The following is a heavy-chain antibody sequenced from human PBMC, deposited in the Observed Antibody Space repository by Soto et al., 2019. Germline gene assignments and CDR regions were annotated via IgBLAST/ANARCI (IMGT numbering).Heavy chain of an antibody. D-gene: IGHD3-22*01. CDR2: ITYDGSNK. CDR1: GFTFSSYS. J-gene: IGHJ6*02. CDR3: ARDKVIYYDSSGYFWNYYGMDV. Sequence: GGSLRLSCAASGFTFSSYSMNWVRQAPGKGLEWVSYITYDGSNKYYADSVKGRFTISRDNSKNTLYLQMNSLRAEDTAVYYCARDKVIYYDSSGYFWNYYGMDVWGQGTTVTSP. V-gene: IGHV3-30*03.